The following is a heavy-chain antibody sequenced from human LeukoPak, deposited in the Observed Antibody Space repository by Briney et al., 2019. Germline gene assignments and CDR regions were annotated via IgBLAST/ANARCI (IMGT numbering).Heavy chain of an antibody. CDR1: GDSVSSNSAA. CDR2: TYYRSKWYN. D-gene: IGHD2-15*01. CDR3: ARDQGYCSGGSCPYYFGY. J-gene: IGHJ4*02. Sequence: SQTLSLTCAISGDSVSSNSAAWNWIRQSPSRGLEWLGRTYYRSKWYNDYAVSVKSRITINPDTSKNQFSLQLNSVTPEDTAVYYCARDQGYCSGGSCPYYFGYWGQGTLVTVSS. V-gene: IGHV6-1*01.